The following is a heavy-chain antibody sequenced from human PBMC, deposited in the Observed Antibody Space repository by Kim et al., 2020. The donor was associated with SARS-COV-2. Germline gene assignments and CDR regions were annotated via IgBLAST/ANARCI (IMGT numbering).Heavy chain of an antibody. D-gene: IGHD3-22*01. Sequence: SVKVSCKASGGTFSSYAISWVRQAPGQGLEWMGRIIPILGIANYAQKFQGRVTITADKSTSTAYMELSSMRSEDTAVYYCARGGNYYDSSGYGGWFDPW. CDR1: GGTFSSYA. CDR3: ARGGNYYDSSGYGGWFDP. CDR2: IIPILGIA. J-gene: IGHJ5*02. V-gene: IGHV1-69*04.